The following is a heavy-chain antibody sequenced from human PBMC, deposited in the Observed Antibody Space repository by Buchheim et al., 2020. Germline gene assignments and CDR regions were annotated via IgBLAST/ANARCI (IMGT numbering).Heavy chain of an antibody. Sequence: QVQLVESGGGVVQPGRSLRLSCAASGFTFSSYGMHWVRQAPGKGLEWVAVIWYDGSNKYYADSVKGRFTISRDNSKKTLYLQMNSLRAEDTAVYYCARGELVGATPPFDYWGQGTL. V-gene: IGHV3-33*01. CDR2: IWYDGSNK. CDR3: ARGELVGATPPFDY. J-gene: IGHJ4*02. CDR1: GFTFSSYG. D-gene: IGHD1-26*01.